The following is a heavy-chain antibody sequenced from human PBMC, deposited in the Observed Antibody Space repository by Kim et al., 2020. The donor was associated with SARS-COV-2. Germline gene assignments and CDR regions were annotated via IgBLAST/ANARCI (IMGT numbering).Heavy chain of an antibody. V-gene: IGHV4-39*07. CDR2: IFHSGST. CDR3: TSPNWGPANWFDP. D-gene: IGHD7-27*01. CDR1: GASVSAANSY. J-gene: IGHJ5*02. Sequence: SETLSLTCAVSGASVSAANSYWGWIRPSPGKALEWIGSIFHSGSTFSNPSLKSRVTMSLDPSKNQFSLKLNSVSAADTAVYYCTSPNWGPANWFDPWGQG.